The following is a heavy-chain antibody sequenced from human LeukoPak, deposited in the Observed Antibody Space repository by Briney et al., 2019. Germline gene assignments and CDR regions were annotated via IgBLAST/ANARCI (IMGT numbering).Heavy chain of an antibody. D-gene: IGHD6-19*01. V-gene: IGHV1-2*06. Sequence: ASVKVSCKASGYTFTSYYMHWVRPAPGQGLEWMGRINPNSGGTNYAQKFQGRVTMTRDTSISTAYMELSRLRSDDTAVYYCARNRYSSGRTFDYWGQGTLVTVSS. J-gene: IGHJ4*02. CDR2: INPNSGGT. CDR1: GYTFTSYY. CDR3: ARNRYSSGRTFDY.